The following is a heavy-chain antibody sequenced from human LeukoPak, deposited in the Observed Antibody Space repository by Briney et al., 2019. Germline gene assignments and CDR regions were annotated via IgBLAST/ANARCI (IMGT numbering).Heavy chain of an antibody. V-gene: IGHV3-23*01. CDR3: ARRTYDSSGFDN. CDR1: GFTFSSYA. D-gene: IGHD3-22*01. CDR2: ISSSYGT. Sequence: GGSLRLSCAASGFTFSSYAFTWVRQTPGKGLEWVSAISSSYGTYYADSVKGRFTISRDNSKHTLYLQMNSLRAEDTAVYYCARRTYDSSGFDNWGQGTLVTVSS. J-gene: IGHJ4*02.